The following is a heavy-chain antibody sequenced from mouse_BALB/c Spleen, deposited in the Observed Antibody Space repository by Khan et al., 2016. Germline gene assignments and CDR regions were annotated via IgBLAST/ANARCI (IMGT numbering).Heavy chain of an antibody. Sequence: QIQLVQSGPELKKPGETVKISCKASGYTFTDYSMHWVKQAPGKGLKWMGWINTETGEPTYADDFKGRFAFSLETSASTAYLQINNRKNEDTATYCGARSRGSSYDYYAMDYWGQGTSVTVSS. V-gene: IGHV9-2-1*01. CDR3: ARSRGSSYDYYAMDY. CDR2: INTETGEP. J-gene: IGHJ4*01. CDR1: GYTFTDYS. D-gene: IGHD1-1*01.